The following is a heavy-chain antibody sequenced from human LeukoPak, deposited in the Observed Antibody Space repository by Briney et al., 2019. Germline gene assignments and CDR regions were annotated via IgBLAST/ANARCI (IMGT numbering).Heavy chain of an antibody. CDR1: GFTFSGSA. CDR2: IRSKANSYAT. V-gene: IGHV3-73*01. Sequence: GGSLKLSCAASGFTFSGSAMHRVRQASGKGLEWVGRIRSKANSYATAYAASVKGRFTISRDDSKNTAYLQMNSLKTEDTTVYYCTALWSGYSNYYYYYYMDVWGKGTTVTVSS. J-gene: IGHJ6*03. CDR3: TALWSGYSNYYYYYYMDV. D-gene: IGHD3-3*01.